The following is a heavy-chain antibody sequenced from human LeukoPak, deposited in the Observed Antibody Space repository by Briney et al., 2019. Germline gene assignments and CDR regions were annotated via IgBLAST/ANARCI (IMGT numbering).Heavy chain of an antibody. J-gene: IGHJ5*02. CDR1: GYSISSGYY. Sequence: SETLSLTCTVSGYSISSGYYWGWIRQPPGKGLEWIGSIYHSGSTYYNPSLKSRVTISVDTSKNQFSLKLSSVTAADTAVYYCAREVIFGVVNSYNWFDPWGQGTLVIVSS. CDR3: AREVIFGVVNSYNWFDP. CDR2: IYHSGST. D-gene: IGHD3-3*01. V-gene: IGHV4-38-2*02.